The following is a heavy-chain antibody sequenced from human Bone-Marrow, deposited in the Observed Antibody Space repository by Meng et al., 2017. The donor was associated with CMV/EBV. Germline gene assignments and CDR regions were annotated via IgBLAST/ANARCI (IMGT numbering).Heavy chain of an antibody. Sequence: GESLKISCAASGFTFSSYAMHWVRQAPGKGLEWVAVISYDGSNKYYADSVKGRFTISRDNSKNTLYLQMNSLRAEDTAVYYCARVSADRPGLVIDYWGQGTLATFSS. CDR1: GFTFSSYA. V-gene: IGHV3-30-3*01. CDR2: ISYDGSNK. CDR3: ARVSADRPGLVIDY. J-gene: IGHJ4*02. D-gene: IGHD6-6*01.